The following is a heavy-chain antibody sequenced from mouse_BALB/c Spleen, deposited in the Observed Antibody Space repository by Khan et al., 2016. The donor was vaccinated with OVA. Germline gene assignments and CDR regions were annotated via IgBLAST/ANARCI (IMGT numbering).Heavy chain of an antibody. Sequence: QVQLKESGAELVRPGASVKLSCKASGYTFTSYWMNWVKQRPGQGLEWIGMIDPSDSETHYNQMFKDKATLTVDKSSSTAYMQLSSLTSEDSAVYYCARGDGNYLYWYFDVWGAGTTVTVSS. D-gene: IGHD2-1*01. V-gene: IGHV1-61*01. CDR2: IDPSDSET. J-gene: IGHJ1*01. CDR3: ARGDGNYLYWYFDV. CDR1: GYTFTSYW.